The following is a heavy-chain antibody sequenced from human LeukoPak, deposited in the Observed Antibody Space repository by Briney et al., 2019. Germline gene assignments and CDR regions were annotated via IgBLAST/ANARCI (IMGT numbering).Heavy chain of an antibody. CDR1: GGSISSANYF. CDR2: ICYGGNT. V-gene: IGHV4-30-4*01. Sequence: PSQTLSLTCSVSGGSISSANYFWSWIRQPPAKGLEWIGYICYGGNTYYSPSLKSRVTISVDTSKNQFPLNLTSVTAADTAVYYCARALYWFDPWGQGTLVTVSS. J-gene: IGHJ5*02. CDR3: ARALYWFDP.